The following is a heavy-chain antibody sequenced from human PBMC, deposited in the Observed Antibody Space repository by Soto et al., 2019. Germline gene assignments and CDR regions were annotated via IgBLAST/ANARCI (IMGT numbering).Heavy chain of an antibody. V-gene: IGHV1-69*06. J-gene: IGHJ2*01. CDR3: TRGLRWDYWYFDL. D-gene: IGHD4-17*01. CDR1: GGTVRSDA. Sequence: SVKVSCKASGGTVRSDAISWGRQAPGQGLEWMGGIIPIFGTANYAQKFQGRVTITADKSTSTAYMELSSLRSEDTAVYYCTRGLRWDYWYFDLCGPGTLVNVS. CDR2: IIPIFGTA.